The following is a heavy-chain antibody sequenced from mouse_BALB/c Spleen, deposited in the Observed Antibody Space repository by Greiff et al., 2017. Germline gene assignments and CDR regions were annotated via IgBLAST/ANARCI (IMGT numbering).Heavy chain of an antibody. CDR1: GFTFSSYA. J-gene: IGHJ2*01. CDR2: ISSGGST. D-gene: IGHD2-1*01. CDR3: AREIYYGLNFDY. Sequence: EVNLVESGGGLVKPGGSLKLSCAASGFTFSSYAMSWVRQTPEKRLEWVASISSGGSTYYPDSVKGRFTISRDNARNILYLQMSSLRSEDTAMYYCAREIYYGLNFDYWGQGTTLTVSS. V-gene: IGHV5-6-5*01.